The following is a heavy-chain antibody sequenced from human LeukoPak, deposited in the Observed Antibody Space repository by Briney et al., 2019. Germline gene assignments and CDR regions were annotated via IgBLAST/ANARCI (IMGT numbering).Heavy chain of an antibody. CDR2: ISGSGGST. J-gene: IGHJ4*02. Sequence: GGSLRLSCAASGFTFSSYAMSWVRQAPGKGLEWVSAISGSGGSTYYADSMKGRLTISRDNSKNTLYLQMNSLRAADKAVYYCAKLVFLQLHGLDYFDYWGQGTLVTVSS. D-gene: IGHD2-2*01. V-gene: IGHV3-23*01. CDR3: AKLVFLQLHGLDYFDY. CDR1: GFTFSSYA.